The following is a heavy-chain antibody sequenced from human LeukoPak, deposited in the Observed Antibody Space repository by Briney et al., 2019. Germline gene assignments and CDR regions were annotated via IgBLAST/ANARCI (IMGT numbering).Heavy chain of an antibody. Sequence: GGSLRLSCAASGFTFDDYGMSWVRQAPGKGLEWVSGINWNGGSTGYADSVKGRFTISRDNAKSSLYLQMNSLRAEDTALYHCARGGLDSSGWYYFDYWGQGTLVTVSS. CDR3: ARGGLDSSGWYYFDY. D-gene: IGHD6-19*01. CDR2: INWNGGST. J-gene: IGHJ4*02. CDR1: GFTFDDYG. V-gene: IGHV3-20*01.